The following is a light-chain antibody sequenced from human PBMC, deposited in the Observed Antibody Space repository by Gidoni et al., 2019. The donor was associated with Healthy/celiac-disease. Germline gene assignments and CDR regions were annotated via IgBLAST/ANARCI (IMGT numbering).Light chain of an antibody. CDR3: SSYTSSSTVWV. J-gene: IGLJ3*02. CDR1: SSYVGGYNY. V-gene: IGLV2-14*03. Sequence: QSALTQPASVSGSPGPSITISCTGTSSYVGGYNYVSWYQQHPGKAPKLMIYDVSNRPSGVSKRFSGSKSGNTASLTISGLQAEDEADYYCSSYTSSSTVWVFGGGTKLTVL. CDR2: DVS.